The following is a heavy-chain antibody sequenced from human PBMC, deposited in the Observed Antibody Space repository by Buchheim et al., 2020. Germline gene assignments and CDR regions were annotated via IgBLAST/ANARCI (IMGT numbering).Heavy chain of an antibody. D-gene: IGHD5/OR15-5a*01. Sequence: QLQLQESGPGLVKPSETLSLTCTVSGGSISSSTYYWGWIRQPPGKGLEWIGSIYYSGSTYYNPSLKGRITISVDKSNNQFSLKLTSVTAADTAMYYCARHTLRAGVSTAFDYWGQGTL. CDR3: ARHTLRAGVSTAFDY. V-gene: IGHV4-39*01. CDR1: GGSISSSTYY. CDR2: IYYSGST. J-gene: IGHJ4*02.